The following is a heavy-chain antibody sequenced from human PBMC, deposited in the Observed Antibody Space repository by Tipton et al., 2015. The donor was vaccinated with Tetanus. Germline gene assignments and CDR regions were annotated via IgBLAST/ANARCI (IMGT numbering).Heavy chain of an antibody. J-gene: IGHJ4*02. CDR1: GASINAGGYL. CDR3: ARGTFYAFDF. V-gene: IGHV4-31*03. D-gene: IGHD2/OR15-2a*01. CDR2: IRDNGNS. Sequence: SLTCNVSGASINAGGYLWTWVRQHPGKGLEWIGHIRDNGNSYANPSLSGRVTMSVDTRKNQFSLNLTSVSVADTATYYCARGTFYAFDFWGQGVQVTVSS.